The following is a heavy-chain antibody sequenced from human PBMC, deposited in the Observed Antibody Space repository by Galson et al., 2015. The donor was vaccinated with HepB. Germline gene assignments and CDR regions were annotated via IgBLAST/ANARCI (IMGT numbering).Heavy chain of an antibody. D-gene: IGHD2-21*01. CDR3: VKFRGRFCCGGNCYLDY. J-gene: IGHJ4*02. Sequence: SLRLSCAASEFDFSSYSMNWVRQAPGKGLEWVSYISSPGYMTYYADSVKGRFTISRDNAKNSLYLQMNSLRDEDTAVYYCVKFRGRFCCGGNCYLDYWGQASLITASS. CDR1: EFDFSSYS. CDR2: ISSPGYMT. V-gene: IGHV3-48*02.